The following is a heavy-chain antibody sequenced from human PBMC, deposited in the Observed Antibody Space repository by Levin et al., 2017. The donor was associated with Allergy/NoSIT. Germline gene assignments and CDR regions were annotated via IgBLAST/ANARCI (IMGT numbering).Heavy chain of an antibody. CDR2: ISFSSSYR. J-gene: IGHJ3*02. Sequence: LSLTCEASGFSFSSYVMNWIRQAPGRGLEWVSLISFSSSYRYYLDSVRGRFTVSRDNAKNSLYLEMNNLKAEDTAVYYCARDVSGFHAFDIWGQGTMVTVSS. CDR3: ARDVSGFHAFDI. CDR1: GFSFSSYV. V-gene: IGHV3-21*01. D-gene: IGHD3-22*01.